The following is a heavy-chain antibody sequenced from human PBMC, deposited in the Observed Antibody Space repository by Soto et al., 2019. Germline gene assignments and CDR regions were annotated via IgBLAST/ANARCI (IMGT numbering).Heavy chain of an antibody. CDR2: VYYSGTT. CDR3: ATAPATEAAAYNWFDP. D-gene: IGHD2-2*01. Sequence: PSETLSLTCSVSGGSVSNKTYYWSWIRQPPGKRLEWIGYVYYSGTTNYNPSLKSRVTISVDLSKNQFSLRLSSVTTADTALYYCATAPATEAAAYNWFDPWGQGTLVTVSS. J-gene: IGHJ5*02. CDR1: GGSVSNKTYY. V-gene: IGHV4-61*01.